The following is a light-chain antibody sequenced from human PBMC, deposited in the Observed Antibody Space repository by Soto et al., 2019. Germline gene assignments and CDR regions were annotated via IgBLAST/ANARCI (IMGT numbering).Light chain of an antibody. CDR2: EVS. CDR3: PSYTSNPPLYF. V-gene: IGLV2-14*01. CDR1: SSDVGGYNY. Sequence: QSALTQPASVSGSPGQSITISCTGTSSDVGGYNYVSWYQQHPGKAPKLMIYEVSNRPSGVSNRFSGSKSGNTASLTISGPQAWGEAYYYCPSYTSNPPLYFFGTGTKLPVL. J-gene: IGLJ1*01.